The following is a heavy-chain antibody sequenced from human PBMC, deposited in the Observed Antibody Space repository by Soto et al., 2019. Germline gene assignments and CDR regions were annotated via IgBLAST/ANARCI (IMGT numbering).Heavy chain of an antibody. CDR2: ISSNGGST. Sequence: SGGAQVLSCAAPGFTFRCYAMHWGRQGPGKGLEYVLAISSNGGSTYYANSVKGRFTISRDNSKNTLYLQMGSLRAEDMAVYYCARDSGGYCSGGSCYPQVGGYYYYYMDVWGKGTTVTVSS. J-gene: IGHJ6*03. CDR1: GFTFRCYA. CDR3: ARDSGGYCSGGSCYPQVGGYYYYYMDV. V-gene: IGHV3-64*01. D-gene: IGHD2-15*01.